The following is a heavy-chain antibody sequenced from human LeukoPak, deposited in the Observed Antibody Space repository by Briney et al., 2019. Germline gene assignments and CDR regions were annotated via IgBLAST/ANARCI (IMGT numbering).Heavy chain of an antibody. Sequence: GRSLRLSCAASGFTFSSYGMHWVRQAPGKGLEWVAVISSDGSNKYYADSVKGRFTISRDNSKNTLYLQMNSLRAEDTAVYYCAKDYDSSGYSDYWGQGTLVTVSS. J-gene: IGHJ4*02. V-gene: IGHV3-30*18. CDR2: ISSDGSNK. D-gene: IGHD3-22*01. CDR3: AKDYDSSGYSDY. CDR1: GFTFSSYG.